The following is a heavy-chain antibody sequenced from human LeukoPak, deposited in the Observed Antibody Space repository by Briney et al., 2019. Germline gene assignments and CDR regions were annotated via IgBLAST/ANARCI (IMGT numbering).Heavy chain of an antibody. CDR2: ISAYNGNT. Sequence: ASVKVSCKASGYTFTSYGISWVRQAPGQGLEWMGWISAYNGNTNYAQKLQGRVTMTTDTSTSTAYMELRSLRSDDTAVYYCARRCSSTSCYDFDYWGQGTLVTVSS. J-gene: IGHJ4*02. CDR3: ARRCSSTSCYDFDY. CDR1: GYTFTSYG. V-gene: IGHV1-18*01. D-gene: IGHD2-2*01.